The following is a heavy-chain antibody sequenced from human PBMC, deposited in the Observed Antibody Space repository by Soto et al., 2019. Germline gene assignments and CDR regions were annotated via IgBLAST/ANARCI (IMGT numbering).Heavy chain of an antibody. Sequence: EVQLVESGGGLVQPGGSLILSCAASGLTVSNSYMNWVRQAPGEGLEWVSILYSDGTTYYADSVKGRFTISRDNSKNTLYLQMHSLRADDTAVYCCARDTTVTTPTYFASWGQGTLVIVSS. D-gene: IGHD4-17*01. CDR2: LYSDGTT. J-gene: IGHJ4*02. CDR3: ARDTTVTTPTYFAS. CDR1: GLTVSNSY. V-gene: IGHV3-66*01.